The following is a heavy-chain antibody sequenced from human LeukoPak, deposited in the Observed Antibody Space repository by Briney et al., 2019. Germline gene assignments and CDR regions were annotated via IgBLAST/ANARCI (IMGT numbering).Heavy chain of an antibody. CDR1: GYTFTSYY. V-gene: IGHV1-46*01. Sequence: ASVTVSCKASGYTFTSYYMHWVRQAPGQGLEWMGIINPSGGSTSYAQKFQGRVTMTRDMSTSTVYMELSSLRSEDTAVYYCATARGLLHWFDPWGQGTLVTVSS. D-gene: IGHD1-26*01. CDR2: INPSGGST. J-gene: IGHJ5*02. CDR3: ATARGLLHWFDP.